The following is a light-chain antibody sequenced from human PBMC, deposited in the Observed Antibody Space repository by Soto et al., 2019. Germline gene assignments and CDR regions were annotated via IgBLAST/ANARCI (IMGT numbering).Light chain of an antibody. Sequence: DIQMTQSPSTLSTSVGDRVTITCRASQSISSWLAWYQQKPGKAPKALIYDASSLESGVPSRFSGSGSGTEFPLTISSLHPDDFATYFCQQYIIFPLTFGGGTKLEIK. V-gene: IGKV1-5*01. CDR3: QQYIIFPLT. CDR2: DAS. CDR1: QSISSW. J-gene: IGKJ4*01.